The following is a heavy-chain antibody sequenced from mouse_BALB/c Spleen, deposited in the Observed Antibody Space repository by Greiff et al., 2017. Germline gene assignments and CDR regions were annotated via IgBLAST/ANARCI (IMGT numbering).Heavy chain of an antibody. CDR1: GYSITSDYA. V-gene: IGHV3-2*02. CDR3: ARGNSDY. J-gene: IGHJ2*01. D-gene: IGHD2-1*01. Sequence: VQLKESGPGLVKPSQSLSLTCTVTGYSITSDYAWNWIRQFPGNKLEWMGYISYSGSTSYNPSLKSRISITRDTSKNQFFLQLNSVTTEDTATYYCARGNSDYWGQGTTLTVSS. CDR2: ISYSGST.